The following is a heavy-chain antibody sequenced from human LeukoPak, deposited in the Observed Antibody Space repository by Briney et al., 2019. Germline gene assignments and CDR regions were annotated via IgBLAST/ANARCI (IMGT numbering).Heavy chain of an antibody. CDR1: GGSISSYY. CDR3: ARAFRGIFGVFEAFDI. V-gene: IGHV4-59*08. Sequence: PSETLSLTCTVSGGSISSYYLNWIRQPPGKGLEWIGYIYYGGSTNYNPSLKSRVTISVDTSKNQFSLKLSSVTAADTAVYYCARAFRGIFGVFEAFDIWGQGTMVTVSS. D-gene: IGHD3-3*01. CDR2: IYYGGST. J-gene: IGHJ3*02.